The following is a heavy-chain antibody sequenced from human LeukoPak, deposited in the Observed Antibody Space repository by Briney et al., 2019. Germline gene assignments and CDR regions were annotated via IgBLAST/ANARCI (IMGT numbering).Heavy chain of an antibody. CDR1: GFVFSSYG. V-gene: IGHV3-33*01. D-gene: IGHD3-10*01. CDR3: ARDGGSGSPKVYFDY. Sequence: GGSLRLSCAASGFVFSSYGMHWVRQAPGKGLEWVAVIWSDGSYKDYADSVKGRSTISRDNSKNTLYLQMNSLRAEDTAVYYCARDGGSGSPKVYFDYWGRGTLVTVSS. CDR2: IWSDGSYK. J-gene: IGHJ4*02.